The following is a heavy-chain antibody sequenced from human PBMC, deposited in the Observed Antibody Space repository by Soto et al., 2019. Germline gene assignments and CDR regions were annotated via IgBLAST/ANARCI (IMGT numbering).Heavy chain of an antibody. Sequence: GASVKVSCKASGGTFSSYAISWVRQAPGQGLEWMGGIIPIFGTANYAQKFQGRVTITADESTSTAYMELSSLRSEDTAVYYCADTKNYYDSSGYYSAVNWYFDLWGRVTLVTAPS. J-gene: IGHJ2*01. CDR3: ADTKNYYDSSGYYSAVNWYFDL. D-gene: IGHD3-22*01. CDR2: IIPIFGTA. V-gene: IGHV1-69*13. CDR1: GGTFSSYA.